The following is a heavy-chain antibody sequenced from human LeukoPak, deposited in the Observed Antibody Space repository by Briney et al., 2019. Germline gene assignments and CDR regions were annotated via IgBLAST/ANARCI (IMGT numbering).Heavy chain of an antibody. J-gene: IGHJ4*02. Sequence: SGTLSLTCTVSGDSIISNTFSWGWIRQPPGKGLEWIGNVSYTGDTYYNPSHKSRVTMSADTSKNQFSLKVNSVTAADTALYFCVRVDGSGYSPYWGQGTLVTVSS. CDR2: VSYTGDT. CDR3: VRVDGSGYSPY. CDR1: GDSIISNTFS. D-gene: IGHD5-18*01. V-gene: IGHV4-39*01.